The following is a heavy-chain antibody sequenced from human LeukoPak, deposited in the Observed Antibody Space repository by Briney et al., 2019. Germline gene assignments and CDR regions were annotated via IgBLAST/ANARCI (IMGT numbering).Heavy chain of an antibody. V-gene: IGHV4-59*08. CDR1: GGSISSYY. D-gene: IGHD3-22*01. Sequence: SETLSLTCTVSGGSISSYYWGWIRQPPGKGLEWIGYIYYSGSTNYNPSLKSRVTISVDTSKNQFSLKLSSVTAADTAVYYCARSNYYDSSGYSWGAFDIWGQGTMVTVSS. J-gene: IGHJ3*02. CDR3: ARSNYYDSSGYSWGAFDI. CDR2: IYYSGST.